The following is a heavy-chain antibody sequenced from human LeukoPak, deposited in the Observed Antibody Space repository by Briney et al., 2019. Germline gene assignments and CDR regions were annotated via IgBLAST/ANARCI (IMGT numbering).Heavy chain of an antibody. D-gene: IGHD5-12*01. CDR1: EFTFSNYW. V-gene: IGHV3-7*01. CDR3: ASGPSYSGYDVRSRD. Sequence: GGSLRLSCVASEFTFSNYWMSWVRQAPGKGLEWVANIKGDGSEKKYVDSVEGRFTISRDNAKNSLYLQMNSLRAEDTAVYYCASGPSYSGYDVRSRDWGQGTLVTVSS. CDR2: IKGDGSEK. J-gene: IGHJ4*02.